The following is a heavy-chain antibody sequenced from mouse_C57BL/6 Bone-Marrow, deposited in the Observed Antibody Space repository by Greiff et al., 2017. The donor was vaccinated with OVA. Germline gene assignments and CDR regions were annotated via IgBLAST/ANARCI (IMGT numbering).Heavy chain of an antibody. J-gene: IGHJ2*01. CDR1: GYTFNSYW. D-gene: IGHD2-12*01. V-gene: IGHV1-69*01. CDR2: IDPSDSYP. CDR3: ARGAPIVTTNGDYFDY. Sequence: QVQLQQSGAELVMPGASVKLSCTASGYTFNSYWMHWVKQRPGQGLEWIGEIDPSDSYPNYNQKFKGKSTLTVDKSSSTAYLQLSSLTSEDSAVYYCARGAPIVTTNGDYFDYWGQGTTLTVSS.